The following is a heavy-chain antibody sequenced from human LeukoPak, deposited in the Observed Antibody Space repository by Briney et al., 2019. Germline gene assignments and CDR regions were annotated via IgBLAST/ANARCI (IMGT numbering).Heavy chain of an antibody. J-gene: IGHJ4*02. D-gene: IGHD5-24*01. V-gene: IGHV3-7*01. CDR3: ARERDGYNYGYYFDY. CDR1: GFTFSSYW. CDR2: IKQDGSEK. Sequence: GGSLRLSCAASGFTFSSYWMSWVRQAPGKGLEWVANIKQDGSEKYYVDSVKGRFTISRDNAKNSLYLQMNSLRAEDTAVYHCARERDGYNYGYYFDYWGQGTLVTVSS.